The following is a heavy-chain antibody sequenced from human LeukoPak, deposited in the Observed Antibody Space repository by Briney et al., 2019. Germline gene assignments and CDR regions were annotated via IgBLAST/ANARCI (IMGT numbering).Heavy chain of an antibody. D-gene: IGHD4/OR15-4a*01. CDR3: ARIMRVDYGTYYFDY. J-gene: IGHJ4*02. CDR1: GFTFSDHY. CDR2: ARNRGNGYTT. V-gene: IGHV3-72*01. Sequence: GALRLSCAASGFTFSDHYIDWGRPAPGKGPEWGGRARNRGNGYTTQYAASVKGRFTFSRDDSENTVYLQMNSLKTEDTAVYFCARIMRVDYGTYYFDYWGQGTLVTVSS.